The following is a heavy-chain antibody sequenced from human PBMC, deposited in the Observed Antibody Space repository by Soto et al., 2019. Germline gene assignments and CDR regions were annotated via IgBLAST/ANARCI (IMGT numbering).Heavy chain of an antibody. D-gene: IGHD3-3*01. V-gene: IGHV4-31*03. CDR3: ARWWSGSRQGFDP. CDR1: GGSISSGDYY. CDR2: IYYSGST. Sequence: QVQLQESGPGLVKPSQTLSLTCTVSGGSISSGDYYWSWIRQHPGKGLEWIGYIYYSGSTYYNPSLKSRVTIPVDTSKNRFSLKRSSVTAADTAVYYCARWWSGSRQGFDPWGQGTLVTVSS. J-gene: IGHJ5*02.